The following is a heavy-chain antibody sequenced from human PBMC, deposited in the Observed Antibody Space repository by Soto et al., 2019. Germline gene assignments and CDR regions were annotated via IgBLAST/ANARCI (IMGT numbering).Heavy chain of an antibody. Sequence: PGGSLRLSCAASGFTFSSYAMHWVRQAPGKGLEWVAVISYDGSNKYYADSVKGRFTISRDNSKNTLYLQMNSLRAEDTAVYYCARASYDSSGYMGYWGQGTLVTSPQ. CDR2: ISYDGSNK. CDR1: GFTFSSYA. V-gene: IGHV3-30-3*01. J-gene: IGHJ4*02. CDR3: ARASYDSSGYMGY. D-gene: IGHD3-22*01.